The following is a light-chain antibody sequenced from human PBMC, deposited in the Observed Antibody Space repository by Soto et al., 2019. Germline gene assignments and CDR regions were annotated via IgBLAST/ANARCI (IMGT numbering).Light chain of an antibody. J-gene: IGKJ2*01. CDR2: DAS. CDR3: QHYNSHHMYP. V-gene: IGKV1-5*01. CDR1: QSIYSC. Sequence: DIQMTQSPSTLSASVGDRVTISCRASQSIYSCLAWYQQKPVQAPKLLIHDASSLEGGVPSRFRGSGSATGFTLNISSLQPDAFSTYYCQHYNSHHMYPFGQGNKLEMK.